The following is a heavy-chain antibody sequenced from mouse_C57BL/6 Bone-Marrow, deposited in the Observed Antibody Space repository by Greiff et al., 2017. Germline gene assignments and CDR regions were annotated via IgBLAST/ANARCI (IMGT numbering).Heavy chain of an antibody. J-gene: IGHJ3*01. CDR1: GYTFTSYW. CDR2: IHPNSGST. V-gene: IGHV1-64*01. Sequence: QVQLQQPGAELVKPGASVKLSCKASGYTFTSYWMHWVKQRPGQGLEWIGMIHPNSGSTNYNEKFKSKATLTVDKSSSTAYMQLSSLTSEDYAVYYCARWGFITTGGGFAYWGQGTLVTVSA. CDR3: ARWGFITTGGGFAY. D-gene: IGHD1-1*01.